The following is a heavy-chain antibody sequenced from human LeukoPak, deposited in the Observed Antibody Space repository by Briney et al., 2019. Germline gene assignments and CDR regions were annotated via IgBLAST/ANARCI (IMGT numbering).Heavy chain of an antibody. CDR2: IKQDGSEK. J-gene: IGHJ6*03. D-gene: IGHD3-3*01. CDR3: ARDYYDFWSGYYYYYYMDV. V-gene: IGHV3-7*01. CDR1: GFTFSSYW. Sequence: GGSLRLSCAASGFTFSSYWMSWVRQASGKGLERVANIKQDGSEKYYVDSVKGRFTISRDNAKNSLYLQMNSLRAEDTAVYHCARDYYDFWSGYYYYYYMDVWGKGTTVTVSS.